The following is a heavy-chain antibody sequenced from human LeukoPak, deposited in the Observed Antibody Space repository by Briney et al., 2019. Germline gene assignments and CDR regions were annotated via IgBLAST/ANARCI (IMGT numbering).Heavy chain of an antibody. J-gene: IGHJ5*02. CDR2: IVVGSGNT. V-gene: IGHV1-58*02. CDR1: GFTFTSSA. D-gene: IGHD2-15*01. CDR3: ARDRMSRWYCSGGSCYSADP. Sequence: ASVKVSCKASGFTFTSSAMQWVRQARGQRLEWIGWIVVGSGNTNYAQKFQERVTVTRDTSTSTAYMELSSLRSEDTAVYYCARDRMSRWYCSGGSCYSADPWGQGTLVTVSP.